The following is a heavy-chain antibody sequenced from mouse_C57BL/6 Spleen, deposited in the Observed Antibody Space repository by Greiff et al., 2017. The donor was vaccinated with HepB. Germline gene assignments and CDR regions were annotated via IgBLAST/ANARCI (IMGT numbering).Heavy chain of an antibody. Sequence: EVQLQQSGLELVKPGDSVKISCKASGYSFTGYFMNWVMQSHGKSLEWIGRINPYNGDTFYNQKFKGKATLTVDKSSSTAHMELRSLTSEDSAVYYCASSYYGSSYFAYWGQGTLVTVSA. J-gene: IGHJ3*01. CDR1: GYSFTGYF. CDR3: ASSYYGSSYFAY. D-gene: IGHD1-1*01. V-gene: IGHV1-20*01. CDR2: INPYNGDT.